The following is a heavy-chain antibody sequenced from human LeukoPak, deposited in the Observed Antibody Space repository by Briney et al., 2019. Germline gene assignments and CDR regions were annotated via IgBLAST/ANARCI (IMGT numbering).Heavy chain of an antibody. CDR3: ARFVLMVRGVRKYYFDY. D-gene: IGHD3-10*01. Sequence: PSETLSLTCTVSGGSISSYYWSWIRQPAGKGLEWIGRIYTSGSTNYNPSLKSRVTMSVDTSKNKFSLKLSSVTAADTAVYYCARFVLMVRGVRKYYFDYWGQGTLVTVSS. CDR1: GGSISSYY. V-gene: IGHV4-4*07. CDR2: IYTSGST. J-gene: IGHJ4*02.